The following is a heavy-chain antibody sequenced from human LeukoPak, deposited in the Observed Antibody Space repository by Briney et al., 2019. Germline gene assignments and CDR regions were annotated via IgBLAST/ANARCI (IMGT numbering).Heavy chain of an antibody. CDR1: GYTFTDYD. CDR2: INPNSGGT. Sequence: GASVKVSCKASGYTFTDYDFHWVRQAPGQGLEWMGWINPNSGGTVYAQNFQGRVTMTRDTSISIVYMELSSLRSDDTAVYYCASSGSSIQFDPWGQGTLVTVSS. J-gene: IGHJ5*02. D-gene: IGHD1-26*01. V-gene: IGHV1-2*02. CDR3: ASSGSSIQFDP.